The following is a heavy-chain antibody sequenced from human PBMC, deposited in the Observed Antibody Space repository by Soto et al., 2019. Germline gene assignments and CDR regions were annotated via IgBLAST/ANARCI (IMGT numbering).Heavy chain of an antibody. CDR1: GYTFTGYY. Sequence: QVQLVQSGAEVKKPGASVKVSCKASGYTFTGYYMHWVRQAPGQGLEWMGWINPNSGGTNYAQKFQGRVTMTRDTSISTAYMELSRLRSDDTAVYYCAREEGSGIAVAGWFDPWGQGTLVTVSS. J-gene: IGHJ5*02. V-gene: IGHV1-2*02. D-gene: IGHD6-19*01. CDR3: AREEGSGIAVAGWFDP. CDR2: INPNSGGT.